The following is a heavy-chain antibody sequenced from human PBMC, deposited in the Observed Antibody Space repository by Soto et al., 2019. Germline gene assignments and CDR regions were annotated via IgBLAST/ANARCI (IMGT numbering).Heavy chain of an antibody. V-gene: IGHV1-69*04. CDR1: GGTFSSYT. J-gene: IGHJ6*03. Sequence: SVKVSCKASGGTFSSYTISWVRQAPGQRLEWMGRIIPILGIANYAQKFQGRVTITADKSTSTAYMELSSLRSEDTAVYYCAREVVTISGVVPHYYYMDVWGKGTTVTVFS. D-gene: IGHD3-3*01. CDR2: IIPILGIA. CDR3: AREVVTISGVVPHYYYMDV.